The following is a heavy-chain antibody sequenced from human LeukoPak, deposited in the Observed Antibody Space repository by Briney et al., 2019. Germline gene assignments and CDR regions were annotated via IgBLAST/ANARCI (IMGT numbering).Heavy chain of an antibody. CDR2: INPNSGGT. D-gene: IGHD1-26*01. CDR1: GGTFSSYA. J-gene: IGHJ4*02. CDR3: AREMRDRYSGSYYGG. V-gene: IGHV1-2*02. Sequence: ASVKVSCKASGGTFSSYAISWVRQAPGQGLEWMGWINPNSGGTKYAQKFQGRVTMTRDTSISTAYMELSRLRSDDTAVYYCAREMRDRYSGSYYGGWGQGTLVTVSS.